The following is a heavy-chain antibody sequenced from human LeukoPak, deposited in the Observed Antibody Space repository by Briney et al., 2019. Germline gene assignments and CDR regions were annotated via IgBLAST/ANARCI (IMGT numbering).Heavy chain of an antibody. CDR3: ARDSETAMIGDAFDI. CDR1: GFTFSSYA. CDR2: ISYDGSNK. V-gene: IGHV3-30*04. J-gene: IGHJ3*02. D-gene: IGHD5-18*01. Sequence: GGSLRLSCAASGFTFSSYAMHWVRQAPGKGLEWVAVISYDGSNKYYADSVKGRFTISRDNSKNTLYLQMNSLRAEDTAVYYCARDSETAMIGDAFDIWGQGTMVTVSS.